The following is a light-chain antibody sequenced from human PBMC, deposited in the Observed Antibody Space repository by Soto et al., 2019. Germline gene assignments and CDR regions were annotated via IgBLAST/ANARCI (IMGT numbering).Light chain of an antibody. CDR3: QHYYTTPRT. V-gene: IGKV4-1*01. Sequence: DIVMTQSPDSLAVSLGERATNNCKSSRSVLYNSNNKNYLAWYQQKPGQPPKLLIYWASTRESGVPDRFSGSGSETDFTLTISSLQAEDVAVYYCQHYYTTPRTFGQGTKLEIK. J-gene: IGKJ2*01. CDR2: WAS. CDR1: RSVLYNSNNKNY.